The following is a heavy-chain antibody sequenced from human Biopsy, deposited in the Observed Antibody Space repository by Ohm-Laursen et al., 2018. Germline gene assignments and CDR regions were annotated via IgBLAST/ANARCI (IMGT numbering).Heavy chain of an antibody. D-gene: IGHD3-22*01. CDR3: ARGDYFDSNGYFWFDP. V-gene: IGHV4-31*01. CDR1: GGSISSGGSY. Sequence: TLSLTCTVSGGSISSGGSYWIWIPPGPGKGLVGIVYIFNSANTYYHLSLKNLITISGDRSKNQFSLKLNSATAAETAVYYCARGDYFDSNGYFWFDPWGQGTLVTVSS. CDR2: IFNSANT. J-gene: IGHJ5*02.